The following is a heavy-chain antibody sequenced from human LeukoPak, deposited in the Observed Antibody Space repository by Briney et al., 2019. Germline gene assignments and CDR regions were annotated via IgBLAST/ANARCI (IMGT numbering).Heavy chain of an antibody. CDR3: AREWHGSGSYYIDWFDP. CDR1: GGTFSSYA. Sequence: GASVKVSCKASGGTFSSYAINWVRQAPGQGLEWMGGIIPIFGTANYAQKFQGRVTITADESTSTAYMELSSLRSEDTAVYYCAREWHGSGSYYIDWFDPWGQGTLVTVSS. V-gene: IGHV1-69*13. CDR2: IIPIFGTA. J-gene: IGHJ5*02. D-gene: IGHD3-10*01.